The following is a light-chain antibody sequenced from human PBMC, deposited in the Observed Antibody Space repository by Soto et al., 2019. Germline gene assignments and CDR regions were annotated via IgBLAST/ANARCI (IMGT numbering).Light chain of an antibody. V-gene: IGKV3-20*01. CDR2: GSS. J-gene: IGKJ2*01. CDR1: QSVSNNY. Sequence: EVVLTQSPGTLSLSPGDRATLSCRASQSVSNNYFAWYQQKPGQAPRLLIFGSSDRATGIPDRFSGSGSGTYFTLTISRLEPEDFAVYDCQQYGSSPPYTFGQGTKLEIK. CDR3: QQYGSSPPYT.